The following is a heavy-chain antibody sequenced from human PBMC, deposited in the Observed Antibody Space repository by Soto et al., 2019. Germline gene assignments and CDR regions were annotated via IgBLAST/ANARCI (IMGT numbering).Heavy chain of an antibody. Sequence: GGSLRLSCAASGFTFSSYGMHWVRQAPGKGLEWVAVISYDGSNKYYADSVKGRFTISRDNSKNTLYLQMNSLRAEDTAVYYCAKDVVSEQQLGYMDVWGKGTTVTVSS. CDR1: GFTFSSYG. D-gene: IGHD6-13*01. CDR3: AKDVVSEQQLGYMDV. V-gene: IGHV3-30*18. CDR2: ISYDGSNK. J-gene: IGHJ6*03.